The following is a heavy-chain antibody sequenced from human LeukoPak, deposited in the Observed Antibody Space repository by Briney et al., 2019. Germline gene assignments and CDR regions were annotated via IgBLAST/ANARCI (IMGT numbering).Heavy chain of an antibody. CDR1: GFNFSSYD. CDR2: IGTAGDT. Sequence: GGPLRLSCAASGFNFSSYDMHWVRQATGKGLEWVSAIGTAGDTYYPGSVKGRFTISRENAKNSFYLQMNSLRAGDTAVFYCARAGSGGSYYSWGQGTLVTVSS. CDR3: ARAGSGGSYYS. V-gene: IGHV3-13*01. J-gene: IGHJ4*02. D-gene: IGHD1-26*01.